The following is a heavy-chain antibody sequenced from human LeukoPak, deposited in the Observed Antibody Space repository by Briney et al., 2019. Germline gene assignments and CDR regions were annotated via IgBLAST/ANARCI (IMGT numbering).Heavy chain of an antibody. CDR3: ARAHGSGKYSSPYYFDY. Sequence: ASVKVSCKASGYTFSSYDINWVRQATGQGLEWMGWMNPNSGNTGYVQKFQGRVTMTRNTSISTAYMELSSLRSEDTAVYYCARAHGSGKYSSPYYFDYWGQGALVTVSS. CDR2: MNPNSGNT. J-gene: IGHJ4*02. V-gene: IGHV1-8*01. CDR1: GYTFSSYD. D-gene: IGHD3-10*01.